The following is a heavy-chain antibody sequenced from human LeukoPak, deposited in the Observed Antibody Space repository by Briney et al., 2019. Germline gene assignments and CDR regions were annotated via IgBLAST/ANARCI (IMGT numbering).Heavy chain of an antibody. CDR1: GFTFSSYA. CDR2: ISYDGSNK. CDR3: ARDGSSPTAHDYYYYYYMDV. J-gene: IGHJ6*03. D-gene: IGHD3-10*01. V-gene: IGHV3-30*04. Sequence: GGSLRLSCAASGFTFSSYAMHWVRQAPGKGLEWVAVISYDGSNKYYADSVKGRFTISRDNSKNTLYLQMNSLRAEDTAVYYCARDGSSPTAHDYYYYYYMDVWGKGTTVTVSS.